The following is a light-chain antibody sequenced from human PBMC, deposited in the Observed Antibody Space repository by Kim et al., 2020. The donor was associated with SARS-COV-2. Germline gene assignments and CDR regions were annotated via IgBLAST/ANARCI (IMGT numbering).Light chain of an antibody. CDR1: QSISSY. Sequence: DIQMTQSQSSLSASVGDRVTITCRASQSISSYLNWYQQKPGKAPKVLIYAASSLQSGVPSRFSGSGSGTDFTLTISSLQPEDFATYYCQQSYSTLMYTFGQGTKLEI. CDR2: AAS. V-gene: IGKV1-39*01. CDR3: QQSYSTLMYT. J-gene: IGKJ2*01.